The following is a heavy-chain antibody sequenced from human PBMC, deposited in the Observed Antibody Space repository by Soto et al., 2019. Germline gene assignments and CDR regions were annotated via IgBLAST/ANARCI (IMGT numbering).Heavy chain of an antibody. CDR2: FLASGGNT. J-gene: IGHJ4*02. CDR1: GYSFFSYY. Sequence: ASVKVSCKASGYSFFSYYIHWVRQAPGQGLEWIGGFLASGGNTFYAQRFRGRVSMTRDTSSTNTVSLELTSLTSDDTAVYYCARGGATIFGVIDSWGQGTRVTV. CDR3: ARGGATIFGVIDS. D-gene: IGHD3-3*02. V-gene: IGHV1-46*01.